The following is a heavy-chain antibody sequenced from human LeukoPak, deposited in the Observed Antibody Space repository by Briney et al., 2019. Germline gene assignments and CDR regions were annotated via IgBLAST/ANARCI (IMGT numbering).Heavy chain of an antibody. Sequence: ASAKVSCKASGGTFSSYAISWVRQAPGQGLEWMGGFDPEDGETIYAQKFQGRVTMTEDTSTDTAYMELSSLRSEDTAVYYCATHAVAGTLLRYYFDYWGQGTLVTVSS. CDR3: ATHAVAGTLLRYYFDY. CDR1: GGTFSSYA. J-gene: IGHJ4*02. CDR2: FDPEDGET. V-gene: IGHV1-24*01. D-gene: IGHD6-19*01.